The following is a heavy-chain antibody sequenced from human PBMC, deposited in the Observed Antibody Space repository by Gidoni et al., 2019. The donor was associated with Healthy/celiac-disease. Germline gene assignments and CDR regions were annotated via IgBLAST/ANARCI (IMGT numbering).Heavy chain of an antibody. J-gene: IGHJ4*02. V-gene: IGHV4-61*02. Sequence: QVQLQESGPGLVKPSQTLYLTCTVSGGSISSGSYYWSWIRQPAGKGLEWIGRIYTSGSTNYNPSLKSRVTISVDTSKNQFSLKLSSVTAADTAVYYCARDSYDILTGYDYWGQGTLVTVSS. D-gene: IGHD3-9*01. CDR1: GGSISSGSYY. CDR3: ARDSYDILTGYDY. CDR2: IYTSGST.